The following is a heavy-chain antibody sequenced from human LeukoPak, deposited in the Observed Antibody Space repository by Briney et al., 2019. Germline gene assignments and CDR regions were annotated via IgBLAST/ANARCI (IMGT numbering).Heavy chain of an antibody. J-gene: IGHJ4*02. Sequence: SETLSLTCTVSGGSISSYYWRWFRQPAGKGLEWIGRIYITGSTNYNPPLKSRVTMSVDTPKSQVSLRPSSVTAADTAVDYCARSGGDFWSGSFGYLDYWGQGTLVTVSS. CDR2: IYITGST. D-gene: IGHD3-3*01. CDR1: GGSISSYY. V-gene: IGHV4-4*07. CDR3: ARSGGDFWSGSFGYLDY.